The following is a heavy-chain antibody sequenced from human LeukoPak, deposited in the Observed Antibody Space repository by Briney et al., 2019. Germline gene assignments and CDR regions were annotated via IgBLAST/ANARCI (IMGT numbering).Heavy chain of an antibody. D-gene: IGHD6-19*01. Sequence: NPSETLSLTCTVSGGSISSSSYYWVWIRQPPGKGLEWIGTIYYSGSTYYNPSLQSRVTMSVDTSKNQFSLRLTSVTAADTAVYSCARVLTGHAGGGWADNWGQGTLVTVSS. J-gene: IGHJ4*02. CDR3: ARVLTGHAGGGWADN. CDR2: IYYSGST. V-gene: IGHV4-39*07. CDR1: GGSISSSSYY.